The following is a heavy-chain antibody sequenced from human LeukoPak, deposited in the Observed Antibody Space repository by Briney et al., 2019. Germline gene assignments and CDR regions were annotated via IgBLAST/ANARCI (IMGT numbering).Heavy chain of an antibody. V-gene: IGHV4-59*01. Sequence: PSETLSLTCTVSGGSISYYYWTWIRQSPGKGLEWIGQIYYTGSTYYNPSLKRRVTISVDTSRNQFSLNLTSVTAADTAVYHCARGGTYNDILLFDPWGQGTLVTVSS. D-gene: IGHD3-9*01. CDR3: ARGGTYNDILLFDP. J-gene: IGHJ5*02. CDR2: IYYTGST. CDR1: GGSISYYY.